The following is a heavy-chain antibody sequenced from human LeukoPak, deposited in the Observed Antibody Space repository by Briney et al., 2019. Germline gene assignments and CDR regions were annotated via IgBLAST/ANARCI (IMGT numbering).Heavy chain of an antibody. Sequence: ASVKVSCKASGYTFTSYYMHWVRQAPGQGLEWMGIINPSGGSTSYAQKFQGRVTMTRDMSISTIYMELTRLRSDDTALYYCARWDGYSSSPDYWGQGILVTVSS. CDR3: ARWDGYSSSPDY. V-gene: IGHV1-46*01. J-gene: IGHJ4*02. CDR1: GYTFTSYY. D-gene: IGHD6-13*01. CDR2: INPSGGST.